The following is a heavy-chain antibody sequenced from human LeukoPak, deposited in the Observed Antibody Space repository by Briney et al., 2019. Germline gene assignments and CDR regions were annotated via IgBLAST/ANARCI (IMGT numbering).Heavy chain of an antibody. Sequence: GRSLRLSCAASGFTFSSYGMHWVRQAPGKGLEWVAVIWYDGSNKYYADSVKGRFTISRDNSKNTLYLQMNSLRAEDTAVYYCARGPLFRCSSTSCTAFHAFDIWGQGTMVTVSS. CDR2: IWYDGSNK. D-gene: IGHD2-2*01. CDR1: GFTFSSYG. CDR3: ARGPLFRCSSTSCTAFHAFDI. J-gene: IGHJ3*02. V-gene: IGHV3-33*01.